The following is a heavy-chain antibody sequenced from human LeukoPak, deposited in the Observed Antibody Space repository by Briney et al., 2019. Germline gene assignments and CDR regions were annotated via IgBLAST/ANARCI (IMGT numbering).Heavy chain of an antibody. CDR2: INHSGST. J-gene: IGHJ6*02. D-gene: IGHD3-22*01. Sequence: SETLSLTCTVSGGSISSYYWSWIRQPPGKGLEWIGEINHSGSTNYNPSLKSRVTISVDTSKNQFSLKLSSVTAADTAVYYCARAPEVVVITHYYYYGMDVWGQGTTVTVSS. CDR1: GGSISSYY. CDR3: ARAPEVVVITHYYYYGMDV. V-gene: IGHV4-34*01.